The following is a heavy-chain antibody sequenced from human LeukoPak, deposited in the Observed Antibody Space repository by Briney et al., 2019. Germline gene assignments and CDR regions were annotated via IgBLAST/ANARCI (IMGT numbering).Heavy chain of an antibody. V-gene: IGHV1-69*13. CDR2: IIPIFGTA. Sequence: ASVKVSCKASGGTFSSYAISWVRQAPGQGLEWMGGIIPIFGTANYAQKFQGRVTITADESTSTAYMELSSLRSEDTAVYYCARAGSVAGRETFDYWGQGTLVTVSS. CDR1: GGTFSSYA. J-gene: IGHJ4*02. CDR3: ARAGSVAGRETFDY. D-gene: IGHD6-19*01.